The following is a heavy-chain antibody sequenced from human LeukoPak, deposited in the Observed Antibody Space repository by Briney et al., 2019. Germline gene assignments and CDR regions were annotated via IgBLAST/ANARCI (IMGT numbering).Heavy chain of an antibody. CDR1: GGSISSGGYS. CDR3: AGEYYSGVYGMDV. J-gene: IGHJ6*02. D-gene: IGHD3-16*01. Sequence: PSETLSLTCAGPGGSISSGGYSLNWIRQPPGKGLEWSGYIYHTGRTYYNPSLKSRVTISVDRSKNPFSLKLRSVTAADTAVYYCAGEYYSGVYGMDVWGQGTTVTVSS. CDR2: IYHTGRT. V-gene: IGHV4-30-2*01.